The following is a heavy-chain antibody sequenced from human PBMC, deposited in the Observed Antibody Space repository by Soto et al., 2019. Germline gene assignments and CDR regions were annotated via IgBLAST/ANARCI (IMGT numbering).Heavy chain of an antibody. Sequence: PSETLSLTCGVSGGTVASSHWWSWVRQSPGRGLEWIGNVYHTGDTNFNPYLQSRVTFSVDKSNNQFSLRLTSVTAADTAVYFCAREIVTAGGNNYFDPWGPGTLVTVSS. D-gene: IGHD2-21*02. V-gene: IGHV4-4*02. J-gene: IGHJ5*02. CDR2: VYHTGDT. CDR3: AREIVTAGGNNYFDP. CDR1: GGTVASSHW.